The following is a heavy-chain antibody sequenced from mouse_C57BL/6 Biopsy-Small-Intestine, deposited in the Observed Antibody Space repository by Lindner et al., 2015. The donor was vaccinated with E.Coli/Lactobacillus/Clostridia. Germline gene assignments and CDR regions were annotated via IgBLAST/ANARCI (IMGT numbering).Heavy chain of an antibody. CDR1: GYSITSNH. CDR2: INPSTGGT. CDR3: ARREVYYFDY. J-gene: IGHJ2*01. V-gene: IGHV1-42*01. Sequence: VQLQESGPELVKSGASVKISCKASGYSITSNHVNWVKQSPEKSLEWIGEINPSTGGTTYNEKFRAKATLTIDRSSSTASMQLMSLTSEDSAVYYCARREVYYFDYWGQGTTLTVSS.